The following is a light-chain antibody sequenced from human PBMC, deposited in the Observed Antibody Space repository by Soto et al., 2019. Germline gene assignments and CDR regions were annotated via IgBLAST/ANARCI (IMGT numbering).Light chain of an antibody. V-gene: IGKV1-5*01. CDR3: QHYHSYPYT. CDR1: QSIGGW. J-gene: IGKJ2*01. CDR2: DAS. Sequence: DIQMTQSPSTLSASVGDRVTITCRASQSIGGWLAWYQQRPGKAPRLLIFDASSVESGVPSRFSGSRSGTTFTLAISSLQPEDFASYYCQHYHSYPYTFGQGTKLEI.